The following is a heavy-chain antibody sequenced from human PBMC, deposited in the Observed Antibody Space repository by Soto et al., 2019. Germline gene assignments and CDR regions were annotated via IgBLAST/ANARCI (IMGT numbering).Heavy chain of an antibody. D-gene: IGHD3-10*01. CDR1: GFTFSSYS. J-gene: IGHJ5*02. V-gene: IGHV3-21*01. CDR2: ISSSSSYI. CDR3: ANHSTRGALGHRSPFEP. Sequence: EVQLVESGGGLVKPGGSLRLSCAASGFTFSSYSMNWVRQAPGKGLEWVSSISSSSSYIYYADSVKGRFTISRDNTKTSQYLQMNSLRAEDTAVYYCANHSTRGALGHRSPFEPWGQGTLVTFSP.